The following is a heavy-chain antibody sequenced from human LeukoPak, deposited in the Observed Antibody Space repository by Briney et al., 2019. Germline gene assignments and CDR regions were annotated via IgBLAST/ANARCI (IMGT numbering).Heavy chain of an antibody. V-gene: IGHV1-69*05. Sequence: GSSVKVSCKASGGTFSSYAISWVRQAPGPGLEWMGRFFRIFGVANYAKKFQGRVTITTDESTSTAYMELSSLRSEDTAVYYCARDLGQHNWFDPCGQGTLVTVSS. D-gene: IGHD6-13*01. CDR3: ARDLGQHNWFDP. CDR2: FFRIFGVA. J-gene: IGHJ5*02. CDR1: GGTFSSYA.